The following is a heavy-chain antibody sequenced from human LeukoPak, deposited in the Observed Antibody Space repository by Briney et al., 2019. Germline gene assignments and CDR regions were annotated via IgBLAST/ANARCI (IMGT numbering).Heavy chain of an antibody. J-gene: IGHJ4*02. CDR3: AHSYYYVSGSYYLFDY. CDR2: ISWNDDK. V-gene: IGHV2-5*01. D-gene: IGHD3-10*01. Sequence: SGPTLVKPTQTLTLTCTFSGFSLSTSGVGVGWIRQPPGKALECLALISWNDDKRYSPSLKSRLTITKDTSKNQVVLTMTNMDPVDAATYYCAHSYYYVSGSYYLFDYWGQGTLVTVSS. CDR1: GFSLSTSGVG.